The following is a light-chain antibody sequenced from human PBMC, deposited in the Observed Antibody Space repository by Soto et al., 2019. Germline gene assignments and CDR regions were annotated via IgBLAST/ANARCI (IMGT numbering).Light chain of an antibody. CDR2: DAS. Sequence: EIVLTQSPATLSLSPGERATLSCRASQSVTTYLAWYQQKPGQAPRLLIYDASNSSTGIPARFSGSGSGTDLTLTMSSLEPEAFAFYYCQQRSNWPRLFGGGTKVEIK. J-gene: IGKJ4*01. CDR3: QQRSNWPRL. V-gene: IGKV3-11*01. CDR1: QSVTTY.